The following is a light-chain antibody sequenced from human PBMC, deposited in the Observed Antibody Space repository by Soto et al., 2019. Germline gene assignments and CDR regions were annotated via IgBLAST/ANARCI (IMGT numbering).Light chain of an antibody. V-gene: IGLV1-44*01. CDR3: STWDDSLNGWV. CDR2: STS. CDR1: SSNIGSNT. Sequence: QSVLTQPPSASGTPGQIVAISCSGSSSNIGSNTVTWYQQLPGTAPKLLIYSTSQRSSGVPDRFSGSRSGTSASLAISGLQSDDEAVYFCSTWDDSLNGWVFGGGTQLTVL. J-gene: IGLJ3*02.